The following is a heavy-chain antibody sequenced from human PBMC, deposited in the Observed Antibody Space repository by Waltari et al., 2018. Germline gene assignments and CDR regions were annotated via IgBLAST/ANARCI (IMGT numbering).Heavy chain of an antibody. J-gene: IGHJ2*01. CDR3: ARGRTVDFWSGYYTDPSWYFDL. V-gene: IGHV4-59*01. Sequence: QVQLQESGPGLVKPSETLSLTCTVSGGSISSYYWSWIRQPPGKGLEWIGYIYYSGSTNYNPSLKSRVTISVDTSKNQFSLKLSSVTAADTAVYYCARGRTVDFWSGYYTDPSWYFDLWGRGTLVTVSS. CDR2: IYYSGST. CDR1: GGSISSYY. D-gene: IGHD3-3*01.